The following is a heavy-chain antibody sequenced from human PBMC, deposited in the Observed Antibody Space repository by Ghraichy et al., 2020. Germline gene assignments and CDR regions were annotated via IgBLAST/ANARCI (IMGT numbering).Heavy chain of an antibody. D-gene: IGHD6-25*01. V-gene: IGHV3-15*01. CDR3: TTDRGLAAGKYLHQ. CDR1: GFTFSNAW. J-gene: IGHJ1*01. Sequence: GGSLRLSCAASGFTFSNAWMSWVRQAPGKGLEWVGRIKSNADGGTRDYSEPVRGRFTISRDDPKNTLYLQINSLKTEDTGIYYCTTDRGLAAGKYLHQWGQGTLVIVSS. CDR2: IKSNADGGTR.